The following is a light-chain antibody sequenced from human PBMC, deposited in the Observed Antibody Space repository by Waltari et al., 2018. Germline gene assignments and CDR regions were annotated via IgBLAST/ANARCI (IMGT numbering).Light chain of an antibody. Sequence: QLVLTQSPSASASLGASVKFTCTLSSGHSSNIIAWHQQQPEKGPRYLMKVNSDGSHSKGDVIPDRFSGSGSGTERYLTISSVQSEDEADYYCQTGGHGTWVFGGGTKLTVL. J-gene: IGLJ3*02. CDR3: QTGGHGTWV. CDR1: SGHSSNI. V-gene: IGLV4-69*01. CDR2: VNSDGSH.